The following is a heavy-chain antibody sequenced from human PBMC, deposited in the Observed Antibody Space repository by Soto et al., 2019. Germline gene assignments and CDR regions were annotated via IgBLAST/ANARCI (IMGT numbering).Heavy chain of an antibody. CDR2: IYPDDSDT. V-gene: IGHV5-51*01. CDR1: GYSFSNFW. J-gene: IGHJ4*02. D-gene: IGHD2-8*02. CDR3: ASSVLVTSTMNYFDL. Sequence: LGESLKISCQASGYSFSNFWIAWVRQMPGEGLEWLGIIYPDDSDTRYSPSFLGQVTISADKSIKTTYLQWSSLKASDTAIYFCASSVLVTSTMNYFDLCGQGTPVTVSS.